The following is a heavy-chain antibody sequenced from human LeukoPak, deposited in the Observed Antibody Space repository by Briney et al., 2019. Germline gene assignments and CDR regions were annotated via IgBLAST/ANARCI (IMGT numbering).Heavy chain of an antibody. CDR2: IYHSGST. Sequence: PSETLSLTCDVSGYSIISNYYWGWIRQPPGKGLEWIGSIYHSGSTYYNPSLKSRVTISVDTSKNQFSLKLTSVTAPDTAVSYGARYVSYSLDDWGQGTLVAVSS. CDR3: ARYVSYSLDD. V-gene: IGHV4-38-2*01. CDR1: GYSIISNYY. J-gene: IGHJ4*02. D-gene: IGHD1-26*01.